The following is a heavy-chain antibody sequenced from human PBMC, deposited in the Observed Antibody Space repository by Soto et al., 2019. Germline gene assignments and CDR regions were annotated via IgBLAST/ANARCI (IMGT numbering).Heavy chain of an antibody. CDR3: AKDGRSKRRITIFGVVITNNWYDH. CDR1: GFTFTSTA. D-gene: IGHD3-3*01. J-gene: IGHJ5*02. V-gene: IGHV3-23*01. Sequence: GGSLRLSCAASGFTFTSTAMSWVRQAPGKGLEWVSTFRESGGTTHYADSVKGRFTVSRDTSKNTLYMQMNSLRAEDTAVYYCAKDGRSKRRITIFGVVITNNWYDHWGQGTLVTASS. CDR2: FRESGGTT.